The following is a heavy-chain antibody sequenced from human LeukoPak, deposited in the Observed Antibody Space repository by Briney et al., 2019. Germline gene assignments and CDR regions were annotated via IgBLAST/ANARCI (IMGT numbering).Heavy chain of an antibody. CDR1: GYTFTGYY. Sequence: VASVKVSCKASGYTFTGYYMHWVRQAPGQGLEWMGWISPNSGGTNYAQKFQGRVTMTRDTSISTAYMELSRLRSDDTAVYYCARDITMITYYYYYYMDVWGKGTTVTVSS. CDR2: ISPNSGGT. V-gene: IGHV1-2*02. D-gene: IGHD3-22*01. J-gene: IGHJ6*03. CDR3: ARDITMITYYYYYYMDV.